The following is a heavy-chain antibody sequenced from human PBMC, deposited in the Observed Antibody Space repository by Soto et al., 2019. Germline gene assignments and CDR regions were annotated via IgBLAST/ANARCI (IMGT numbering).Heavy chain of an antibody. CDR3: AKVLGYCSSSTCSREAYYYYGMDV. CDR2: ISGSGGST. D-gene: IGHD2-2*03. V-gene: IGHV3-23*01. CDR1: GFTFSSYA. Sequence: EVQLLESGGGLVQPGGSLRLSCAASGFTFSSYAMSWVRQAPGKGLEWVSAISGSGGSTYYADSVKGRFTISRDNSKNTLYLQMNGLRAEDTAVYYCAKVLGYCSSSTCSREAYYYYGMDVWGPGTTVTVSS. J-gene: IGHJ6*02.